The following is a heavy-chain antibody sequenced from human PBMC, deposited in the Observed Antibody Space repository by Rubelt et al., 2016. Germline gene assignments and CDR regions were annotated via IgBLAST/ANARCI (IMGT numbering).Heavy chain of an antibody. CDR2: ISWDDDK. J-gene: IGHJ4*02. Sequence: QITLKESGPTLVKPTQTLTLTCTFSGFSLSTSGVGVVWFRQPPGKALEWLALISWDDDKRSSPSLKNSLTIPKDTSKNHMVLTRTNMDPVDTATYYCVHSLVTPAFFDYWGQGTLVTVSS. V-gene: IGHV2-5*02. D-gene: IGHD4-23*01. CDR3: VHSLVTPAFFDY. CDR1: GFSLSTSGVG.